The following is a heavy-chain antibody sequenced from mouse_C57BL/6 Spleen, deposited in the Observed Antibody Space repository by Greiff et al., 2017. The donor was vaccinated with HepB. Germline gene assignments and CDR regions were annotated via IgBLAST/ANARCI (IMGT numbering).Heavy chain of an antibody. CDR2: ISSGGDYI. Sequence: EVQVVESGEGLVKPGGSLKLSCAASGFTFSSYAMSWVRQTPEKRLEWVAYISSGGDYIYYADTVKGRFTISRDNARNTLYLQMSSLKSEDTAMYYCTRDKGDYYGSSPFDYWGQGTTLTVSS. D-gene: IGHD1-1*01. CDR1: GFTFSSYA. CDR3: TRDKGDYYGSSPFDY. V-gene: IGHV5-9-1*02. J-gene: IGHJ2*01.